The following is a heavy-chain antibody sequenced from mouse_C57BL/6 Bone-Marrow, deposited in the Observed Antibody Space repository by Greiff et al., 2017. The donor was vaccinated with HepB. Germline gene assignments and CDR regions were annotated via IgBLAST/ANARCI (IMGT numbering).Heavy chain of an antibody. J-gene: IGHJ3*01. CDR1: GFNIKDDY. D-gene: IGHD2-5*01. V-gene: IGHV14-4*01. Sequence: VQLQQSGAELVRPGASVKLSCTASGFNIKDDYMYWVKQRPEQGLEWIGWFDPENGDTEYASKIQSKATITADTSSNTAYLQLSSLTSEDTAVYYCTTAYYSNYVSVLGFAYWGQGTLVTVSA. CDR3: TTAYYSNYVSVLGFAY. CDR2: FDPENGDT.